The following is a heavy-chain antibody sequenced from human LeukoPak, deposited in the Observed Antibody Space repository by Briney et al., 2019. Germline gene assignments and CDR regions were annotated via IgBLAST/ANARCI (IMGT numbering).Heavy chain of an antibody. D-gene: IGHD3-22*01. V-gene: IGHV3-23*01. CDR1: GFTFSSYA. CDR2: ISGSGST. J-gene: IGHJ4*02. CDR3: AKVAYYYDSSGYYGHYYFDY. Sequence: PGGSLRLSCAASGFTFSSYAMSWVRQAPGKGLELVSAISGSGSTYYADSVKGRFTISRDNSKNTLYLQMNSLRAEDTAVYYCAKVAYYYDSSGYYGHYYFDYWGQGTLVTVSS.